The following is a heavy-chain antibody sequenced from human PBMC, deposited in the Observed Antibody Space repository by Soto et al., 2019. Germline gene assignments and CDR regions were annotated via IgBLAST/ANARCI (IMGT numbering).Heavy chain of an antibody. V-gene: IGHV3-48*03. CDR2: ISSSGSTI. Sequence: EVQLVESGGGLVQPGGSLRLSCAASGFTFSSYEMNWVRQAPGKGLEWVSYISSSGSTIYYADSVKGRFTISRDNAKNSLYLQMNSLRAEDTAVYYCARDDSYCGGDCPRSWGQGTLVTVSS. CDR1: GFTFSSYE. J-gene: IGHJ5*02. D-gene: IGHD2-21*02. CDR3: ARDDSYCGGDCPRS.